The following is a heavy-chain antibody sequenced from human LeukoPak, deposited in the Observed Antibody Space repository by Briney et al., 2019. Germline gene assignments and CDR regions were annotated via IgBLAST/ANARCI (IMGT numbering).Heavy chain of an antibody. CDR3: AKDGTSYYYIYY. CDR1: GFSFSKDW. D-gene: IGHD2/OR15-2a*01. V-gene: IGHV3-30*02. J-gene: IGHJ4*02. CDR2: IRYDGSNT. Sequence: PGRSLRLSCAASGFSFSKDWMSWVRQAPGKGLEWLAFIRYDGSNTYYADSVKGRFTVSRDDSKNTLYLQMNSLRGDDTAVYYCAKDGTSYYYIYYWGQGTLVTVSS.